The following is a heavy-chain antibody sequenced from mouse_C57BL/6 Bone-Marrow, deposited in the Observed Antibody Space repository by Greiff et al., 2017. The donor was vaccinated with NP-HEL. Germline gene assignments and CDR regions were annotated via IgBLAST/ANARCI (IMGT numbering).Heavy chain of an antibody. D-gene: IGHD1-1*01. Sequence: DVKLVESGGDLVKPGGSLKLSCAASGFTFSSYGMSWVRQTPDKRLEWVATISSGGSYTYYPDSVKGRFTISRDNAKNTLYLQMSSLKSEDTAMYYCASPIYYYGSEYFDVWGTGTTVTVSS. CDR3: ASPIYYYGSEYFDV. CDR2: ISSGGSYT. V-gene: IGHV5-6*02. CDR1: GFTFSSYG. J-gene: IGHJ1*03.